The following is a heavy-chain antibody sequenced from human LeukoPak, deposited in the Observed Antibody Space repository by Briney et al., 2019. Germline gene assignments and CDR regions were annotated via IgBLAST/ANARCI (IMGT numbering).Heavy chain of an antibody. CDR1: GFSFNTYA. CDR3: AQQVGYCSSGSCYFTY. Sequence: SGGSLRLSCAASGFSFNTYAMSWVRQAPGKRLEWVSAISNTGGSTYYADSVKGRFTISRDKSKNTLSLQMNSLRAEDTAVYYCAQQVGYCSSGSCYFTYWGQGTLVTVSS. D-gene: IGHD2-15*01. CDR2: ISNTGGST. V-gene: IGHV3-23*01. J-gene: IGHJ1*01.